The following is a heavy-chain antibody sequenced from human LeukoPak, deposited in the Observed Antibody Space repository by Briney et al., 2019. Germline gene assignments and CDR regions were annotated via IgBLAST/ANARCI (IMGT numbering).Heavy chain of an antibody. Sequence: GGSLRLSCAASGFTFSTNYMSWVRQAPGKGLEWVSSISSSSSYIYYADSVKGRFTISRDNAKNSLYLQMNSLRAEDTAVYYCARDRARTYYYDSSGYYVGSAFDIWGQGTMVTVSS. V-gene: IGHV3-21*01. J-gene: IGHJ3*02. CDR2: ISSSSSYI. CDR3: ARDRARTYYYDSSGYYVGSAFDI. D-gene: IGHD3-22*01. CDR1: GFTFSTNY.